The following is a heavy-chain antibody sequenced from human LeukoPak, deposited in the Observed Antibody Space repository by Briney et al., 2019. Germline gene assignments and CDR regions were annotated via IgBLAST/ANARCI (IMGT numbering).Heavy chain of an antibody. D-gene: IGHD5-24*01. CDR3: ARASDPWLQLT. CDR1: GFTFSNYW. CDR2: IKQDGSEK. Sequence: GGSLRHSCAASGFTFSNYWMIWVRQAPGKGLEWVGNIKQDGSEKRYTDSVRGRFSISRDNAQTSLYLQMNSLRAEDTAVYYCARASDPWLQLTWGQGTLVTVSS. V-gene: IGHV3-7*05. J-gene: IGHJ5*02.